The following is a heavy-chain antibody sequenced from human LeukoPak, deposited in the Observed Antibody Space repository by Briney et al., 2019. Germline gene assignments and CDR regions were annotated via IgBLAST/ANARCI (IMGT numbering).Heavy chain of an antibody. V-gene: IGHV3-23*01. CDR3: ARVGDHYHWYLDL. CDR2: ISNSGGTT. D-gene: IGHD3-10*01. J-gene: IGHJ2*01. CDR1: GFMFSTYA. Sequence: PGGSLRLSCATSGFMFSTYAMSWVRQAPGKGLEWVSIISNSGGTTYYADSVKGRFTVSRESSKNTLLLHMTSLRAEDTAVYYCARVGDHYHWYLDLWGRGTLVTASS.